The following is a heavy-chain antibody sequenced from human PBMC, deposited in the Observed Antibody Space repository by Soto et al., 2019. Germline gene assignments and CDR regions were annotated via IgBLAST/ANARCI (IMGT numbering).Heavy chain of an antibody. J-gene: IGHJ4*02. V-gene: IGHV1-3*01. CDR3: ARGHVVVPAAIPQKSIRSLDY. Sequence: ASVKVSCKASGYTFTSYAMHWVRQAPGQRLEWMGWINAGNGNTKYSQKFQGRVTITRDTSASTAYMELSSLRSEDTAVYYCARGHVVVPAAIPQKSIRSLDYWGQGTLVTVSS. CDR2: INAGNGNT. CDR1: GYTFTSYA. D-gene: IGHD2-2*01.